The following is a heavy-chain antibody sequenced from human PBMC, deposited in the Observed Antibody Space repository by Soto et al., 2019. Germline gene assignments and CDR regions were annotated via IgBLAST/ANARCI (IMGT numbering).Heavy chain of an antibody. CDR2: INHSGST. Sequence: SETLSLTCAVYGGSFSGYYWSWIRQPPGKGLEWIGEINHSGSTNYNPSLKSRVTISVDTSKNQFSLKLSSVTAADTAVYYCARGNPTITMIVVVITGWFDPWGQGTLVTVSS. V-gene: IGHV4-34*01. CDR1: GGSFSGYY. CDR3: ARGNPTITMIVVVITGWFDP. D-gene: IGHD3-22*01. J-gene: IGHJ5*02.